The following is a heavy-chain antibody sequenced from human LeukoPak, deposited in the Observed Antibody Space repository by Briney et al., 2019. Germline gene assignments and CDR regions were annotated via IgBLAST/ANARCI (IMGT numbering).Heavy chain of an antibody. Sequence: SETLSLTCSVSGASIRSYSWSWLRQPAGKGLEWIGRIHTSASTEYNPSLKSRVTMSVDTSKNQFSLKLNSVTAADTAVYFCARAYPRYYGSGSLYWFDPWGQGTLVTVSS. D-gene: IGHD3-10*01. CDR3: ARAYPRYYGSGSLYWFDP. CDR1: GASIRSYS. CDR2: IHTSAST. V-gene: IGHV4-4*07. J-gene: IGHJ5*02.